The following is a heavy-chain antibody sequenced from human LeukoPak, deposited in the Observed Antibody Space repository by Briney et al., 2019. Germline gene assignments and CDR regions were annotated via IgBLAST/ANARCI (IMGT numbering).Heavy chain of an antibody. CDR2: ISGSGGST. Sequence: GGSLRLSCAASGFTFSSYAMSWVRQAPGKGLECVSAISGSGGSTYYADSVKGRFTISRDNSKNTLYLQMNSPRAEDTAVYYCAKDLYQLLYLGDDYYYGMDVWGQGTTVTVSS. D-gene: IGHD2-2*02. J-gene: IGHJ6*02. V-gene: IGHV3-23*01. CDR1: GFTFSSYA. CDR3: AKDLYQLLYLGDDYYYGMDV.